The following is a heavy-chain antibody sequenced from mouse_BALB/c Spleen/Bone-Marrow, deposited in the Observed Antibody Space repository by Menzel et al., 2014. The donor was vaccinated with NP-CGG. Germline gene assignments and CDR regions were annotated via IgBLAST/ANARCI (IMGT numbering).Heavy chain of an antibody. D-gene: IGHD1-1*02. J-gene: IGHJ2*01. CDR1: GYTFTDHA. V-gene: IGHV1S53*02. CDR3: RRAGGNPFDH. Sequence: VQLQESDAELVKPGASVKISCKASGYTFTDHAIHWVKQKHAQGLEWIGYISPGNGDIKYNEKFKGKATLTADKSSSTAFKHLSVLTYEDAAVYIGRRAGGNPFDHWGQGTTLTVSS. CDR2: ISPGNGDI.